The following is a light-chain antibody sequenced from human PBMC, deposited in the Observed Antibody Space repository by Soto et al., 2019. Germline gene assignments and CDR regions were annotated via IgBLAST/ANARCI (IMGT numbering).Light chain of an antibody. CDR2: EVS. CDR1: SSDVGAYKY. CDR3: TSYVGSDIWV. V-gene: IGLV2-8*01. Sequence: QSVLTQPPSASGSPGQSVTISCTGTSSDVGAYKYVSWYQQYPGKAPKLMIYEVSKRPSGVPDRFSGSKSGNTASLTVSGLQAEDEAVYYCTSYVGSDIWVFGGGTKLTVL. J-gene: IGLJ3*02.